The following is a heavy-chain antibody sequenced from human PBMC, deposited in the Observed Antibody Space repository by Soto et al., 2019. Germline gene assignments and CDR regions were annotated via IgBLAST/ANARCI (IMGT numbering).Heavy chain of an antibody. CDR3: ARGGASVTTQFDY. Sequence: QVQLVESGGGLVKPGGSLRLSCAASGFAFSDPYMSWIRQAPGKGLEWISYISSSGSTIYYSYSVKGRFTISRDHAKKSLYLQMDSLTADDTAVYYCARGGASVTTQFDYWGQGAQVTVSS. J-gene: IGHJ4*02. V-gene: IGHV3-11*01. D-gene: IGHD4-17*01. CDR1: GFAFSDPY. CDR2: ISSSGSTI.